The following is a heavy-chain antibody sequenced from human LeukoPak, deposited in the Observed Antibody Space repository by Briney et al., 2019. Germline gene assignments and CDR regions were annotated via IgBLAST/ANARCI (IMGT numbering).Heavy chain of an antibody. Sequence: SETLSLTCAVYGESFSGYYWSWIRQPPGKGLEWIGEINHSGSTNYNPSVKSRVTMSLDTSKNQFSLKLNFVTAADTAVYYCARGPLVLLVYAIRGYFDYWGQGTLVTVSS. CDR2: INHSGST. CDR1: GESFSGYY. D-gene: IGHD2-8*01. J-gene: IGHJ4*02. V-gene: IGHV4-34*01. CDR3: ARGPLVLLVYAIRGYFDY.